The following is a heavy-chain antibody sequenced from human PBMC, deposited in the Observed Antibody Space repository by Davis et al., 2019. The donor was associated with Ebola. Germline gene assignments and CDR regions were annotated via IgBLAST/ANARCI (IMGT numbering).Heavy chain of an antibody. CDR2: ISTTSSYT. CDR3: ARGREDYLDY. CDR1: GFIFSDYY. Sequence: PGGSLRLSCGASGFIFSDYYMSWVRQAPGKGLEWVSYISTTSSYTNYADSVKGRFTISRDTSKDTLYLPMSGLRAEDTAVYYCARGREDYLDYWGQGTLVTVSS. V-gene: IGHV3-11*06. D-gene: IGHD1-26*01. J-gene: IGHJ4*02.